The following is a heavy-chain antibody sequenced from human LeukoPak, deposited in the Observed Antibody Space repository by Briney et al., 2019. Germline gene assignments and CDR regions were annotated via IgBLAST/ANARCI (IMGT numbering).Heavy chain of an antibody. J-gene: IGHJ3*02. Sequence: ASVKVSCKASGYTFSTYGINWVRQAPGQGLEWMGIINPSGGSTSYAQKFQGRVTMTRDTSTSTVYMELSSLRSEDTAVYYCARCIYDSSGHDAFDIWGQGTMVTVSS. CDR1: GYTFSTYG. CDR3: ARCIYDSSGHDAFDI. D-gene: IGHD3-22*01. V-gene: IGHV1-46*01. CDR2: INPSGGST.